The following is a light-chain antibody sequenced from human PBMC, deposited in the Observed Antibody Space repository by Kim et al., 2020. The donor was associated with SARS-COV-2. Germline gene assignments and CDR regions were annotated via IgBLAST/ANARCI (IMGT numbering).Light chain of an antibody. V-gene: IGLV3-19*01. J-gene: IGLJ7*01. CDR1: SLRSYY. Sequence: ALGQTVRITCQGDSLRSYYASWYQQKPGQAPVLVIYGKNNRPSGIPDRFSGSSSGNTASLTITGAQAEDEADYSCNSRDSSGNHAVFGGGTQLTVL. CDR3: NSRDSSGNHAV. CDR2: GKN.